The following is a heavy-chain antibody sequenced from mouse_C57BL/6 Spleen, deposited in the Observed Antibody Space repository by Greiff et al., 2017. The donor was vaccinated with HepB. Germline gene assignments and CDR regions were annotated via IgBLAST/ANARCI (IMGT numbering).Heavy chain of an antibody. CDR2: ISDGGSYT. CDR3: ARVGDGYPWYFDV. Sequence: EVKLVESGGGLVKPGGSLKLSCAASGFTFSSYAMSWVRQTPEKRLEWVATISDGGSYTYYPDNVKGRFTISRDNAKNNLYLQMSHLKSEDTAMYYCARVGDGYPWYFDVWGTGTTVTVSS. D-gene: IGHD2-3*01. J-gene: IGHJ1*03. V-gene: IGHV5-4*03. CDR1: GFTFSSYA.